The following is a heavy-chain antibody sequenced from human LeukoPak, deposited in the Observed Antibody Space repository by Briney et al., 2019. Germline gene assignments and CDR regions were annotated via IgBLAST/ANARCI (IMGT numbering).Heavy chain of an antibody. CDR2: FDPEDGET. CDR1: GYTLTELS. Sequence: ASVKVSCKVSGYTLTELSMHWVRQAPGKGLEWMGGFDPEDGETIYAQKFQGRVTMTEDTSTDTAYMELSSLRSEDTAVCYCATYPAALGRLTKYYYYYYMDVWGKGTTVTVSS. J-gene: IGHJ6*03. D-gene: IGHD1-1*01. V-gene: IGHV1-24*01. CDR3: ATYPAALGRLTKYYYYYYMDV.